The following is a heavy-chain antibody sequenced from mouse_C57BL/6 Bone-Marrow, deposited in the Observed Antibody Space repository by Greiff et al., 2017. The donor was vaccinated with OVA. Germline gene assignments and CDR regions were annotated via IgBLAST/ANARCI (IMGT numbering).Heavy chain of an antibody. J-gene: IGHJ4*01. D-gene: IGHD2-4*01. CDR1: GYTFTSYW. CDR2: IDPSDSYT. V-gene: IGHV1-69*01. CDR3: AMKGYYDYDATSYYYAMDY. Sequence: QVQLQQPGAELVMPGASVKLSCKASGYTFTSYWMHWVKQRPGQGLEWIGEIDPSDSYTNYNQKFKGKSTLTVDKSSSTAYMQLSSLTSEDSAVYYCAMKGYYDYDATSYYYAMDYWGQGTSVTVSS.